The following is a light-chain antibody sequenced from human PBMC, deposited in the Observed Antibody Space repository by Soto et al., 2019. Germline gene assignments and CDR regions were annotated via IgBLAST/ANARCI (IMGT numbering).Light chain of an antibody. V-gene: IGKV3-11*01. CDR3: QQRSNWPPIT. CDR1: QSVSSH. CDR2: DAS. J-gene: IGKJ5*01. Sequence: EGVWTQSPATLSLSPGDRATLSCRASQSVSSHFAWYQQKSGQAPRLLIYDASKRATGIPARFSASGSGTDFTLTISDVQPEDFALYYCQQRSNWPPITFGQGTRLEIK.